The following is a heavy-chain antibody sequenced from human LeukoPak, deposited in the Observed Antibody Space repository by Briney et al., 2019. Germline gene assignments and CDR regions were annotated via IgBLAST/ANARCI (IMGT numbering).Heavy chain of an antibody. Sequence: GGPWRSSCAAPGLTSITYGMPWVRQAPGKGWSGVAVIWYDGSNKYYADSVKGRFTISRDNSKNTLYLQMNSLRAEDTAVYYCARDQGDGYNSDGCDYWGQGTLVTVSS. D-gene: IGHD5-24*01. CDR2: IWYDGSNK. V-gene: IGHV3-33*01. CDR3: ARDQGDGYNSDGCDY. J-gene: IGHJ4*02. CDR1: GLTSITYG.